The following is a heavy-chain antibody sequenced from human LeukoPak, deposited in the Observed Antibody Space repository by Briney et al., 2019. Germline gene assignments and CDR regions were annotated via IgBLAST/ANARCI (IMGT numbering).Heavy chain of an antibody. CDR3: ARHSVSGWYFDY. D-gene: IGHD6-19*01. Sequence: PSETLSLTCTVSGGSISSNNYYCGWIRQPPGKGLVWIGSINIGGNTYYNPSLKSRVTIAVDTSKTQFSLKLSSVTAADTSVYYCARHSVSGWYFDYWGQGTLVTVSS. CDR1: GGSISSNNYY. CDR2: INIGGNT. J-gene: IGHJ4*02. V-gene: IGHV4-39*01.